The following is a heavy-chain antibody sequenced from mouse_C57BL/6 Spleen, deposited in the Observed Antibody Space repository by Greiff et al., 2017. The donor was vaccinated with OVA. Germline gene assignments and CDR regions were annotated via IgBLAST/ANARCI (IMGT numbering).Heavy chain of an antibody. Sequence: QVQLQQSGAELVRPGTSVKVSCKASGYAFTNYLIEWVKQRPGQGLEWIGVINPGSGGTNYNEKFKGKATLTADKSSSTAYMQRSSLTSEDSAVYFCARERGYDYDEGAWFAYWGQGTLVTVSA. CDR3: ARERGYDYDEGAWFAY. V-gene: IGHV1-54*01. J-gene: IGHJ3*01. D-gene: IGHD2-4*01. CDR1: GYAFTNYL. CDR2: INPGSGGT.